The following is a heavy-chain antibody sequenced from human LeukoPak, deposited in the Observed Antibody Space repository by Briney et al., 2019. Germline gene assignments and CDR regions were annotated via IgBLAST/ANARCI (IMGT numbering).Heavy chain of an antibody. V-gene: IGHV5-10-1*01. CDR1: GYSFTSYW. D-gene: IGHD3-3*01. CDR2: IDPSDSYT. J-gene: IGHJ5*02. Sequence: SGESLKISCKGSGYSFTSYWISWVRQMPGKGLEWMGRIDPSDSYTNYSPSFQGHVTISADKSISTAYLQWSSLKASDTAMYYCARHLTIFGVVIKNWFDPWGQGTLVTVSS. CDR3: ARHLTIFGVVIKNWFDP.